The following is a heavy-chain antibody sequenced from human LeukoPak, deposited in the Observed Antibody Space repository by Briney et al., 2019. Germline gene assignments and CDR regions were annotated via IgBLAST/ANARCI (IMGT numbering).Heavy chain of an antibody. CDR2: INPNSGGT. CDR1: GYTFTGYY. D-gene: IGHD2-2*01. J-gene: IGHJ1*01. V-gene: IGHV1-2*02. CDR3: ASKIKRYWCSTNRQKKYFQH. Sequence: GASVKVSCKASGYTFTGYYMHWVRQAPGQGLEWMGWINPNSGGTNYAQKFQGRVTMTRDTSISTAYMELSRLRSDDTAVYYCASKIKRYWCSTNRQKKYFQHRGQGTLGPVFS.